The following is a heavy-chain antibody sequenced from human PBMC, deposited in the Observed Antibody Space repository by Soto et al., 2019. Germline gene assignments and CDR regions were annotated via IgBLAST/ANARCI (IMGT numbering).Heavy chain of an antibody. CDR2: IYPYDSDT. V-gene: IGHV5-51*01. CDR1: GYSFTSYW. D-gene: IGHD3-22*01. Sequence: GESLKISCKTSGYSFTSYWIGWVRQMPGKGMEWMGNIYPYDSDTRYSPSFQGQVTISADTSITTAYLQWSGLRASDTAMYFCARQIYDSDTGPNFQYYFDSWGQGTPVIVSS. CDR3: ARQIYDSDTGPNFQYYFDS. J-gene: IGHJ4*02.